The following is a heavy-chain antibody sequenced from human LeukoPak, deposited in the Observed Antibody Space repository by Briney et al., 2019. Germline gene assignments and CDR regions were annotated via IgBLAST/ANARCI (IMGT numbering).Heavy chain of an antibody. V-gene: IGHV4-59*01. D-gene: IGHD6-19*01. CDR2: IYYSGST. J-gene: IGHJ6*02. Sequence: SETLSLTCTVSGGSISSYYWSWIRQPPGKGLEWIGYIYYSGSTNYNPSLKSRVTISVDTSKNQFSLKLSSVTAADTAVYYCARVVAVAGTGQNYYYYYGMDVWGQGTTVTVSS. CDR1: GGSISSYY. CDR3: ARVVAVAGTGQNYYYYYGMDV.